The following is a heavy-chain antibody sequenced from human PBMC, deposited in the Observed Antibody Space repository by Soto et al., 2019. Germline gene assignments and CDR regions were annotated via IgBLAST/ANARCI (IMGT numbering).Heavy chain of an antibody. CDR1: GFTFSSYG. CDR3: AKDDSIYYYGMDV. Sequence: GGSLRLSCAASGFTFSSYGMHWVRQAPGKGLEWVSAISGSGGSTYYADSVKGRFTISRDNSKNTLYLQMNSLRAEDTAVYYCAKDDSIYYYGMDVWGQGTTVTVSS. V-gene: IGHV3-23*01. CDR2: ISGSGGST. D-gene: IGHD2-21*02. J-gene: IGHJ6*02.